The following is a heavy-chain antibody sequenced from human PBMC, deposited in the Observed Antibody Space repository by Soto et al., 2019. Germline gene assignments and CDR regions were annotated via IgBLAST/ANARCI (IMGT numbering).Heavy chain of an antibody. D-gene: IGHD3-10*01. V-gene: IGHV1-24*01. Sequence: ASVKVSCKVSGYTLTELSMHWVRQAPGKGLEWMGGFDPEDGETIYAQKFQGRVTMTEDTSTDTAYMELSSLRSEDTAVYYCATGHIVRGVSHFDYWGQRTLVTVSS. CDR2: FDPEDGET. CDR1: GYTLTELS. CDR3: ATGHIVRGVSHFDY. J-gene: IGHJ4*02.